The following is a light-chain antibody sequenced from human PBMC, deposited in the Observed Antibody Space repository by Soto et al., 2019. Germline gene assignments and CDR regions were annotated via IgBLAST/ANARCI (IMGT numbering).Light chain of an antibody. J-gene: IGLJ2*01. V-gene: IGLV2-8*01. CDR1: SSDVGTYNY. Sequence: QSVLTQPPSASGSPGQSVTISCTGTSSDVGTYNYVSWYLQHPGKAPKLLIYEVSKRPSGVPNRFSGSKSGTSASLAITGLQAEDEADYYCQSYDSSLSGYVVFGGGTKLTVL. CDR3: QSYDSSLSGYVV. CDR2: EVS.